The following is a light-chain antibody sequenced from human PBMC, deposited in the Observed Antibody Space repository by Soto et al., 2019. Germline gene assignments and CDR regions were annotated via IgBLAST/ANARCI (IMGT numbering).Light chain of an antibody. CDR3: QEYNTWPWT. CDR1: QSVNNN. CDR2: GAS. J-gene: IGKJ1*01. V-gene: IGKV3-15*01. Sequence: ETLMTQSPATLSVSPGDRATLSCRASQSVNNNLAWYPQKLVQAPRVLIYGASTRATGIPASFTSSGSGTEFILTITSLQAEDSAVYYCQEYNTWPWTCRQGTKVEFK.